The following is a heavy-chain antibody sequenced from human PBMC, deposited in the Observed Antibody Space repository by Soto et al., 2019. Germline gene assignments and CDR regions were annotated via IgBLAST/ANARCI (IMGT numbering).Heavy chain of an antibody. CDR2: VYYSGST. Sequence: SVIMSLTCTVTGYSVDSYYWRLMRQPPGKGLECMGYVYYSGSTNYNPSLKSRVTISVDTSKNQISLRLKSVTAADTAVYYCARAETSGIHYFDYWGQGSLVTVSS. CDR1: GYSVDSYY. J-gene: IGHJ4*02. D-gene: IGHD6-13*01. V-gene: IGHV4-59*02. CDR3: ARAETSGIHYFDY.